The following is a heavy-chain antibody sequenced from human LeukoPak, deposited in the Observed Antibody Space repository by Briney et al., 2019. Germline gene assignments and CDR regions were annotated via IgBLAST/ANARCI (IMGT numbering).Heavy chain of an antibody. CDR2: IYHSGST. CDR3: ASTYYYEYYFDY. D-gene: IGHD3-22*01. V-gene: IGHV4-30-2*01. J-gene: IGHJ4*02. CDR1: GGSISSGGYS. Sequence: SQTLSLTCAVSGGSISSGGYSWSWIRQPPGKGLEWIGYIYHSGSTYYNPSLKSRVTISVDRSKNQFSLKLSSVTAADTAVYYCASTYYYEYYFDYWGQGTLVTVSS.